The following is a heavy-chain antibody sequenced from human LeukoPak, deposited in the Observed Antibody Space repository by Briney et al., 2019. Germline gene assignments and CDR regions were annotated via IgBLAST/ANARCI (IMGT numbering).Heavy chain of an antibody. D-gene: IGHD3-22*01. CDR3: ARNFYFDSSGYYHY. J-gene: IGHJ4*02. V-gene: IGHV1-2*02. Sequence: GASVKVSCKASGYTFTDYYMHWVRQAPGQGLEWMGWINPKSGATKYAQKFQGRVTMTRDTSISTAYMELSRLRSDDTAVYYCARNFYFDSSGYYHYWGQGTLVTVSS. CDR2: INPKSGAT. CDR1: GYTFTDYY.